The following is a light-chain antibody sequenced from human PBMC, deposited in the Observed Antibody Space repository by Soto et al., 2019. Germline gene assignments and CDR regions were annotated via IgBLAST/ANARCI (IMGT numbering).Light chain of an antibody. CDR2: DVR. Sequence: QSVLTQPASVSGSPGQSITISCTGTSSDVGGYNYVSWYQQHPGKAPKLMIYDVRNRPSGVSNRFSGSKSVNTASLTISGLQADDEADYYCSSYKTISTYVFGTGTKVTVL. V-gene: IGLV2-14*01. CDR3: SSYKTISTYV. CDR1: SSDVGGYNY. J-gene: IGLJ1*01.